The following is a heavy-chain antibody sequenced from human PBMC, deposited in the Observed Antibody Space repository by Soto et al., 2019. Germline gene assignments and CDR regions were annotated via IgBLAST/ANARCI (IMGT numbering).Heavy chain of an antibody. D-gene: IGHD3-10*01. V-gene: IGHV4-31*11. CDR3: ARGVLLIQRVRGWGGYFDY. J-gene: IGHJ4*02. CDR1: GGSISSGGYY. Sequence: PSETLSLTCAVSGGSISSGGYYWSWIRQHPGKGLEWIGYIYYSGSTYYNPSLKSRVTISVDTSKNQFSLKLSSVTAADTAVYYCARGVLLIQRVRGWGGYFDYWGQGTLVTVSS. CDR2: IYYSGST.